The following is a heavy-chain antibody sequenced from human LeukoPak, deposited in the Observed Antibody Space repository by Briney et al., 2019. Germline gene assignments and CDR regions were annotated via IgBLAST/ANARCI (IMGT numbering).Heavy chain of an antibody. CDR2: IRYDGSNK. Sequence: GGSLRLSCAASGFTFSSYGMHWVRQAPGKGPEWVAFIRYDGSNKYYADSVKGRFTISRDNSKNTLYLQMNSLRAEDTAVYYCAKDHSGRGPNWFDPWGQGTLVTVSS. D-gene: IGHD1-26*01. J-gene: IGHJ5*02. CDR1: GFTFSSYG. V-gene: IGHV3-30*02. CDR3: AKDHSGRGPNWFDP.